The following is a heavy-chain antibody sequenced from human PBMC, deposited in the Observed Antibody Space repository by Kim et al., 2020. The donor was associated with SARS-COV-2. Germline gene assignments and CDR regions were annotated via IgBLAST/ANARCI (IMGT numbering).Heavy chain of an antibody. CDR2: INTNTGNP. CDR3: ARGELRYYYDSSGYDY. CDR1: GYTFTSYA. Sequence: ASVKVSCKASGYTFTSYAMNWVRQAPGQGLEWMGWINTNTGNPTYAQGFTGRFVFSLDTSVSTAYLQISSLKAEDTAVYYCARGELRYYYDSSGYDYWGQGTLVTVSS. D-gene: IGHD3-22*01. V-gene: IGHV7-4-1*02. J-gene: IGHJ4*02.